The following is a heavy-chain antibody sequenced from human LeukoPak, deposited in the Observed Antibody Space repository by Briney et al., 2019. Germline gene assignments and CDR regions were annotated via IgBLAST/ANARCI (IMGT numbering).Heavy chain of an antibody. CDR1: GFTFSSYS. Sequence: GGSLRLSCAASGFTFSSYSMNWVRQAPGKGLEWVSYISSSSINIYYADSVKGRFTISRDNAKKSLYLQMNSLRAEETAVYYCARTLWGSYRPFDYWGQGTLVTVSS. J-gene: IGHJ4*02. CDR3: ARTLWGSYRPFDY. CDR2: ISSSSINI. V-gene: IGHV3-48*01. D-gene: IGHD3-16*02.